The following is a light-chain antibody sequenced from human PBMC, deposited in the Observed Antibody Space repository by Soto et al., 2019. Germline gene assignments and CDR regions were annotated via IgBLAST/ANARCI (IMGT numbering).Light chain of an antibody. CDR2: GNT. J-gene: IGLJ2*01. CDR3: QSYDSSLKRV. CDR1: SSNIGAGYD. Sequence: QSVLTQPPSVSGAPGQRVTISCTGNSSNIGAGYDVHWYQQLPGTAPKVLIFGNTNRPSGVPDRFSGSKSGTSASLAITGLQAEDEADYHCQSYDSSLKRVFGGGTKVTVL. V-gene: IGLV1-40*01.